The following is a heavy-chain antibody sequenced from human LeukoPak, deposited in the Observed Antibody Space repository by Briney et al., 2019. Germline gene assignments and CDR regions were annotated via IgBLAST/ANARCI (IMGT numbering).Heavy chain of an antibody. CDR2: IYYSGST. CDR1: GGSISSSSYY. V-gene: IGHV4-39*01. CDR3: ARQGYSYGPNWFDP. Sequence: SETLSLTCTVSGGSISSSSYYWGWIRQPPGKGLEWIGSIYYSGSTYYNPSLESRVTISVDTSKNQFSLKLSSVTAADTAVYYCARQGYSYGPNWFDPWGQGTLVTVSS. J-gene: IGHJ5*02. D-gene: IGHD5-18*01.